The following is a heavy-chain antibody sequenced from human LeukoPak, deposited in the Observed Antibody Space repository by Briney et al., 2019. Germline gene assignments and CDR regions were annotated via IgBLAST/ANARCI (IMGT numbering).Heavy chain of an antibody. J-gene: IGHJ4*02. CDR2: IIPIFGTA. CDR1: GGTFSSYA. D-gene: IGHD5-18*01. CDR3: ARQDTAMVTTYYFDY. V-gene: IGHV1-69*13. Sequence: SVKVSCKASGGTFSSYAISWVRQAPGQGLEWMGGIIPIFGTANYAQKFQGRVTITADESTSTAYMELSSLRSEDTAVYYCARQDTAMVTTYYFDYWGQGTLVTVSS.